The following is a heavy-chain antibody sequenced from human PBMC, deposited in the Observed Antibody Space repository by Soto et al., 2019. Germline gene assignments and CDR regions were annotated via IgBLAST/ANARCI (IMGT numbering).Heavy chain of an antibody. V-gene: IGHV1-69*02. CDR3: ARSDSSPGYGHVSY. D-gene: IGHD6-13*01. CDR2: IIPILGIA. Sequence: QVQLVQSGAEVKKPGSSVKVSCKASGGTFSSYTISWVRQAPGQGLEWMGRIIPILGIANYAQKFQGRVRITADQSTSTAYMALSSRRSEDTAVYYGARSDSSPGYGHVSYWGKVSLVIFSS. CDR1: GGTFSSYT. J-gene: IGHJ4*02.